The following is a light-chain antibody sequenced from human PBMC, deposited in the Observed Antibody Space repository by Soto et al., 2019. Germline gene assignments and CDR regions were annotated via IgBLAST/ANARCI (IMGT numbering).Light chain of an antibody. V-gene: IGKV3-15*01. CDR1: QSVSSN. J-gene: IGKJ2*01. CDR2: GAS. CDR3: QHYNNWPMYT. Sequence: EIVMTQSPATLSVSPGERATLSCRASQSVSSNLAWYQQKPGQAPRLLIYGASTRATGIPARFSGSGSGTEFTLTISSRQSEDFAVYYCQHYNNWPMYTFGQGTK.